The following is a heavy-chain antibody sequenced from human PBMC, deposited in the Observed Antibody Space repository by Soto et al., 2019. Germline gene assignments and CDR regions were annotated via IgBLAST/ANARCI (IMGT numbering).Heavy chain of an antibody. J-gene: IGHJ5*02. D-gene: IGHD1-1*01. V-gene: IGHV3-49*03. Sequence: GGSLRLSCTASGFTFGDYAMSWFRQAPGKGLEWVGFIRSKAYGGTTEYAASVKGRFTISRDDSKSIAYLQMNSLKTEDTAVYYCTRPRYNWNDAGGWFDPWGQGTLVTVSS. CDR2: IRSKAYGGTT. CDR1: GFTFGDYA. CDR3: TRPRYNWNDAGGWFDP.